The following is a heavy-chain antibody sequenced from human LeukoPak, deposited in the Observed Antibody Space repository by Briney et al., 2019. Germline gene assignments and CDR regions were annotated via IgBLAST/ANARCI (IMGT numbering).Heavy chain of an antibody. CDR2: INPNSGGT. CDR1: GYTFTGYY. J-gene: IGHJ6*02. Sequence: GASVTVSCKASGYTFTGYYMHWVRQAPGQGLEWMGRINPNSGGTNYAQKFQGRVTMTRDTSISTAYMELSRLRSDDTAVYYCARVQYYDFSPLYYYGMDVWGQGTTVTVSS. V-gene: IGHV1-2*06. D-gene: IGHD3-3*01. CDR3: ARVQYYDFSPLYYYGMDV.